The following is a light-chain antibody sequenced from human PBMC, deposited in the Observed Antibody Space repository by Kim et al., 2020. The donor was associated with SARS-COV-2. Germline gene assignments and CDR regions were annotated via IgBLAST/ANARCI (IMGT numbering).Light chain of an antibody. J-gene: IGKJ4*01. V-gene: IGKV3-15*01. CDR1: QIISGN. Sequence: EIVMTQSPATLSVSPGERATLSCRASQIISGNLVWWQQKPGQAPRLLIYGASTRATGVPDRFSGSGSGTDFTLTISSLQSEDFAVYFCQHYNSWPLTFGGGTKVDIK. CDR2: GAS. CDR3: QHYNSWPLT.